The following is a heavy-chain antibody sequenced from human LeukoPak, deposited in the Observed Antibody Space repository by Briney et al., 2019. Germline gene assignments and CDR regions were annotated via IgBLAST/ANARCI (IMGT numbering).Heavy chain of an antibody. CDR1: GYTFTSYY. V-gene: IGHV1-46*01. J-gene: IGHJ5*02. CDR3: ARAPLYDILTGDDRLFDP. CDR2: INASGGST. D-gene: IGHD3-9*01. Sequence: ASVSVSYTASGYTFTSYYMHWVRRALGQGGGGMGVINASGGSTSYAQKFQGRVTMTRDTSTSTVYIELSSLRSEDTAVYYCARAPLYDILTGDDRLFDPWGQGTLVTVSS.